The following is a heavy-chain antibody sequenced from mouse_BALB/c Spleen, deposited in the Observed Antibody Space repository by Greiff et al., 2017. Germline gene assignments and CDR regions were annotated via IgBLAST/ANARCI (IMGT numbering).Heavy chain of an antibody. CDR1: GFTFSDFY. CDR3: ASHYYGYDYFDY. V-gene: IGHV7-1*02. D-gene: IGHD1-2*01. CDR2: SRHKANDYTT. Sequence: EVMLVESGGGLVQPGGSLRLSCATSGFTFSDFYMEWVRQPPGKRLEWIASSRHKANDYTTEYSASVKGRFIVSRDTSQSILYLQMNALRAEYTAIYYCASHYYGYDYFDYWGQGTTLTVSS. J-gene: IGHJ2*01.